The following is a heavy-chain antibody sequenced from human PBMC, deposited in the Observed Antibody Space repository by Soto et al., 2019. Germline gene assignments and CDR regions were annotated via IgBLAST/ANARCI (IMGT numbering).Heavy chain of an antibody. CDR2: IYPGDSDT. CDR1: GNNFNSYW. J-gene: IGHJ3*02. CDR3: ARPQYRSSDAFDI. V-gene: IGHV5-51*01. D-gene: IGHD3-16*02. Sequence: GGAMKISCKGFGNNFNSYWIGRVRPMPGKGLEWMGIIYPGDSDTRYSPSFQGQVTISADKSISTAYLQWSSLKASDTAMYYCARPQYRSSDAFDIWGQGTMVTVSS.